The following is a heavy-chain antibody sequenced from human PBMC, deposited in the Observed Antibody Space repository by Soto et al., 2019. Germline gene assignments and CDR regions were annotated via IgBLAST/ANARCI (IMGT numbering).Heavy chain of an antibody. CDR3: ARDLGYYASDGYFDY. CDR1: GFTFSDYY. Sequence: GGSLRLSCAGSGFTFSDYYMSWIRQAPGKGLEWVSYISSSGDIIYYADSVRGRFTISRDNAKNSLYLQMNSLRAEDTAVYYCARDLGYYASDGYFDYWGQGTLVTVSS. V-gene: IGHV3-11*01. J-gene: IGHJ4*02. CDR2: ISSSGDII. D-gene: IGHD3-22*01.